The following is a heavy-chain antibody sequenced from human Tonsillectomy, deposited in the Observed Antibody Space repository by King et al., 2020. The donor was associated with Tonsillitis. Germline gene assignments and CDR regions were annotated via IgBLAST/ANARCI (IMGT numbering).Heavy chain of an antibody. D-gene: IGHD5-18*01. V-gene: IGHV4-31*03. Sequence: VQLQESGPGLVKPSQTLSLTCTVSGGSISSGSYYWSWIRQHPGKGLEWIGYIYYSGSTYYSPSLKSRVTISLDTSKNQFSLNLTSVTAADTAVYYCAREYSGHTYDFSRSYWYFDFWGRGTLVTVSS. J-gene: IGHJ2*01. CDR2: IYYSGST. CDR3: AREYSGHTYDFSRSYWYFDF. CDR1: GGSISSGSYY.